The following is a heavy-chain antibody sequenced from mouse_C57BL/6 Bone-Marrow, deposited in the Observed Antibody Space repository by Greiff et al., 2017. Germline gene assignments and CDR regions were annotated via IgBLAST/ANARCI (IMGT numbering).Heavy chain of an antibody. D-gene: IGHD2-2*01. CDR1: GYTFTSYW. J-gene: IGHJ1*03. CDR3: ARMGYDDRDV. Sequence: QVQLQQPGAELVRPGSSVKLSCKASGYTFTSYWMHWVKQRPIQGLEWIGNIDPSDSETHYNQKFKDKATLTVDKSSSTAYMQLSSLTSEDSAVYDCARMGYDDRDVWGTGTTVTVSS. V-gene: IGHV1-52*01. CDR2: IDPSDSET.